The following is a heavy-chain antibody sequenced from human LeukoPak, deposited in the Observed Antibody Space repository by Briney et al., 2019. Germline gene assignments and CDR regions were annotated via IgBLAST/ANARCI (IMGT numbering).Heavy chain of an antibody. CDR1: GFTVSSNY. CDR3: ARERNYYDSSGPPDY. CDR2: IYSGGST. J-gene: IGHJ4*02. D-gene: IGHD3-22*01. Sequence: GGSLRLSCAASGFTVSSNYMSWVRQAPGKGLEWVSVIYSGGSTYYADSVTGRFTISRDNSKNTLYLQMNSLRAEDTAVYYCARERNYYDSSGPPDYWGQGTLVAVSS. V-gene: IGHV3-66*02.